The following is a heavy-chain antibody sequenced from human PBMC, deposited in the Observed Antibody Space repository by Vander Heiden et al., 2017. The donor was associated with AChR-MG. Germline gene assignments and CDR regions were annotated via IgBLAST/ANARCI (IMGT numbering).Heavy chain of an antibody. J-gene: IGHJ6*03. Sequence: QVQLVESGGGVVQPGRSLRLSCAASGFTFSSYGMHWDRQAPGKGLEWVAVIWYDGSNKYYADSVKGRFTISRDNSKNTLYLQMNSLRAEDTAVYYCARGKFGVVIYYMDVWGKGTTVTVSS. D-gene: IGHD3-3*01. CDR2: IWYDGSNK. CDR1: GFTFSSYG. V-gene: IGHV3-33*01. CDR3: ARGKFGVVIYYMDV.